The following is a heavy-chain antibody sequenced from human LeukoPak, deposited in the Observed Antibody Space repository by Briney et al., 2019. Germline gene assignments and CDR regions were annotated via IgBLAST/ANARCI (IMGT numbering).Heavy chain of an antibody. J-gene: IGHJ4*02. CDR1: GFSFSSYD. V-gene: IGHV3-48*03. D-gene: IGHD4-17*01. CDR2: ISSGGRTI. CDR3: AGGGHGDYYFDY. Sequence: GGSLRLSCAASGFSFSSYDMNWVRQAPGKGLEWISYISSGGRTIYDADSVKGRFTISRDNAKNSLYLQMNGLRAEDMALYYCAGGGHGDYYFDYWGQGTLVTASS.